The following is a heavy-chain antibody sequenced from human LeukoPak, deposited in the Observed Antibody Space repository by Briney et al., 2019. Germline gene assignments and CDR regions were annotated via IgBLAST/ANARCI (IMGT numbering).Heavy chain of an antibody. CDR3: ARDPYSGAYGDTYYYFMDV. CDR1: GYSISSGYY. D-gene: IGHD1-26*01. CDR2: ITTSSSYT. V-gene: IGHV3-11*06. Sequence: LSLTCTVSGYSISSGYYWGWIRQPPGKGLEWISSITTSSSYTFYADSVKGRFTISRDIARNSLYLQMNSLTAEDTAVYYCARDPYSGAYGDTYYYFMDVWGKGTTVTISS. J-gene: IGHJ6*03.